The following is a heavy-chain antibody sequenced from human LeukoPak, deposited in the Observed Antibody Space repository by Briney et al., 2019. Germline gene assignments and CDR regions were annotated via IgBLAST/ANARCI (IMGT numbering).Heavy chain of an antibody. CDR1: GGSFSGYY. J-gene: IGHJ4*02. V-gene: IGHV4-34*01. CDR3: ASLFNPGAGGY. CDR2: INHSGST. D-gene: IGHD2-21*01. Sequence: SETLSLTCAVYGGSFSGYYWSWIRQPPGKRLEWIGEINHSGSTNYNPSLKSRVTISVDTSKNQFSLKLSSVTAADTAVYYCASLFNPGAGGYWGQGTLVTVSS.